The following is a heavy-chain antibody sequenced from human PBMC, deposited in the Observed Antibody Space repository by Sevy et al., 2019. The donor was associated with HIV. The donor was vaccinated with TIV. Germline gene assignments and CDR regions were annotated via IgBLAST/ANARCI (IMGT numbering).Heavy chain of an antibody. CDR1: GFTFSNYA. CDR3: AKGGGIAARLPYYYGMDV. J-gene: IGHJ6*02. V-gene: IGHV3-23*01. D-gene: IGHD6-6*01. Sequence: GGSLRLSCAASGFTFSNYAMSWVRQAPGKGLEWVSGVGSGGSTYYADSLKGRFTISRDNSKNTLYLQMNSLRAEDTAVYYCAKGGGIAARLPYYYGMDVWGQGTMVTVSS. CDR2: VGSGGST.